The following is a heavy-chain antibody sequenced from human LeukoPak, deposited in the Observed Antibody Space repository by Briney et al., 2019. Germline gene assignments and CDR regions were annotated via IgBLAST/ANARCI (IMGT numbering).Heavy chain of an antibody. CDR3: AKDARRTFGLSSGLYRGSYYFDY. V-gene: IGHV3-9*01. D-gene: IGHD6-19*01. CDR2: ISWNGATF. CDR1: GFTFDDYA. J-gene: IGHJ4*02. Sequence: PGRSLRLSCAASGFTFDDYAMHWVRQAPGKGLEWVSGISWNGATFYYADSVKGRFTISRDNTKNSLYLQMNSLRPEDTAVYYCAKDARRTFGLSSGLYRGSYYFDYWGQGTLVTVSS.